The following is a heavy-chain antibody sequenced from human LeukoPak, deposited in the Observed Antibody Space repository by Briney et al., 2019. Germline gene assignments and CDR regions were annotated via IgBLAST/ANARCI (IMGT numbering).Heavy chain of an antibody. Sequence: GALRLSCATSGFTFSSYGMHWIRQAPGKGLEWVAFIRYDESDKYYADSVKGRFTISRDNSMNTLYLQMNSLRAEDTAVYYCAKAGSSSPYWGQGTLVTVSS. V-gene: IGHV3-30*02. D-gene: IGHD6-6*01. J-gene: IGHJ4*02. CDR2: IRYDESDK. CDR1: GFTFSSYG. CDR3: AKAGSSSPY.